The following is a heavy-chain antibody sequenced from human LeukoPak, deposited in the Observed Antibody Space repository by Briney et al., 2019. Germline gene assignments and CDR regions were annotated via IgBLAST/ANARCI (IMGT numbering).Heavy chain of an antibody. V-gene: IGHV3-48*03. CDR1: GFTFSSYE. Sequence: RSGGSLRLSCAASGFTFSSYEMNWVRQAPGKGLEWVSHISSRGSTIYYADSVKGRFTISRDNAKNSLYLQMNSLRVEDTGVYYCARDPTVAAWDYWGQGTLVTVSS. J-gene: IGHJ4*02. D-gene: IGHD4-23*01. CDR3: ARDPTVAAWDY. CDR2: ISSRGSTI.